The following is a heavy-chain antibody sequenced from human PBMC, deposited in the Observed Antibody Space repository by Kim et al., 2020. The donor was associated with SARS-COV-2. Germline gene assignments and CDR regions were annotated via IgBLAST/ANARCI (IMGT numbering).Heavy chain of an antibody. CDR2: IKSETDGGTT. J-gene: IGHJ6*01. V-gene: IGHV3-15*01. CDR3: TTARIAAGGHYYYYG. D-gene: IGHD6-13*01. Sequence: GGSLRLSCAASGFTFNKAWMNWVRQAPGKGLEWVGLIKSETDGGTTDYAAPVNGRFTISRDDSENTLYLQMNSLKTEDTAVYYCTTARIAAGGHYYYYG. CDR1: GFTFNKAW.